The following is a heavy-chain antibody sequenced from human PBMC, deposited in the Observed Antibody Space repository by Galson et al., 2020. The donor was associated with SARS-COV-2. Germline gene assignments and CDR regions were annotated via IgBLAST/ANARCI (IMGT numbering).Heavy chain of an antibody. J-gene: IGHJ4*02. Sequence: SPTLPLTCTVSGGSINSYYWSWIRQPPGKGLEWIGYIYYSGSTNYNPSLTSRVTISVDTSKTQFSLTLSSGTASDTAVYYCARGFDYWGQGTLVTVSS. CDR3: ARGFDY. CDR2: IYYSGST. CDR1: GGSINSYY. V-gene: IGHV4-59*01.